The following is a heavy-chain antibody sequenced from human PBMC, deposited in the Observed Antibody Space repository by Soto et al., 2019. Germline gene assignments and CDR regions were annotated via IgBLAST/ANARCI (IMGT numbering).Heavy chain of an antibody. D-gene: IGHD3-22*01. CDR2: ISGSGGST. Sequence: GGSLRLSCAASGFTFSSYAMSWVRQAPGKGLEWVSAISGSGGSTYYADSVKGRFTISRDNSKNTLYLQMNSLRAEDKAVYYCAKGSNTPPPPDYYDSSGYRAQFDYWGQGTLVTVSS. V-gene: IGHV3-23*01. CDR1: GFTFSSYA. J-gene: IGHJ4*02. CDR3: AKGSNTPPPPDYYDSSGYRAQFDY.